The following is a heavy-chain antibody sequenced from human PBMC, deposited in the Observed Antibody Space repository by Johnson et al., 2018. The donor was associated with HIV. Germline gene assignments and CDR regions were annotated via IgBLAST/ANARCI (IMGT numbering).Heavy chain of an antibody. CDR3: ARDKYGVPSGAFDI. D-gene: IGHD4-17*01. CDR2: IKQDGSEK. Sequence: MQLVESGGGVVQPGRSLRLSCAASGFTFSSYWMSWVRQAPGKGLEWVANIKQDGSEKYYVDSVKGRFTISRDNAKNSLYLQMNSLRAEDTALYYCARDKYGVPSGAFDIWGQGTMVSVSS. CDR1: GFTFSSYW. J-gene: IGHJ3*02. V-gene: IGHV3-7*05.